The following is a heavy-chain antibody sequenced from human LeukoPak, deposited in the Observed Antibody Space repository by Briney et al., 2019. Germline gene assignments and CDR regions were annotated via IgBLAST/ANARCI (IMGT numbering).Heavy chain of an antibody. D-gene: IGHD1-1*01. J-gene: IGHJ4*02. CDR2: IYSGGST. CDR1: GFTVSSNY. CDR3: AKENYNWNDIPYFDY. Sequence: GGSLRLSCAASGFTVSSNYMSWVRQAPGKGLKWVSVIYSGGSTYYADSVKGRFTISRDNSKNTLYLQMNSLRAEDTAVYYCAKENYNWNDIPYFDYWGQGTLVTVSS. V-gene: IGHV3-53*01.